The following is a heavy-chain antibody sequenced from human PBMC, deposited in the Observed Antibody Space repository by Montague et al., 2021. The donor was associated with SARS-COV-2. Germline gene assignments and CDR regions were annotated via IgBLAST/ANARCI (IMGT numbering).Heavy chain of an antibody. D-gene: IGHD3-22*01. CDR3: ARDRGGYIYADDAFDL. CDR2: INQDGSVA. V-gene: IGHV3-7*03. CDR1: GFTFSNYW. J-gene: IGHJ3*01. Sequence: SLRLSCAASGFTASGFTFSNYWMSWIRQAPGKGLEWVANINQDGSVASYVDSVKGRFTISRDNAKSSLYLQMNSLGAEDTAVYYCARDRGGYIYADDAFDLWGRGTMVIISS.